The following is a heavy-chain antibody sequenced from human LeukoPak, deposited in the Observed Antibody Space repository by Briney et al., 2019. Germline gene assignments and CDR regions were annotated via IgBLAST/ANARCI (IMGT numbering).Heavy chain of an antibody. CDR2: IYYSGST. Sequence: PSETLSLTCTVSGGSISSYYWSWIRQPPGEGLEWIGYIYYSGSTNYNPSLKSRVTISVDTSKNQFSLKLSSVTAADTAVYYCARQRGFGEWFDAWGQGTLVTVSS. CDR1: GGSISSYY. J-gene: IGHJ5*02. CDR3: ARQRGFGEWFDA. V-gene: IGHV4-59*01. D-gene: IGHD3-10*01.